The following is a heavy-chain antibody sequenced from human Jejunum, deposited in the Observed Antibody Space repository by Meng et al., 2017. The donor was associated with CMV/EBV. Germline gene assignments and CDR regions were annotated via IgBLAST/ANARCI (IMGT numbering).Heavy chain of an antibody. CDR1: FSFSAYT. V-gene: IGHV3-21*01. CDR3: AREAGRGHSASDWFDP. CDR2: ISSNGYYI. Sequence: FSFSAYTIDWVHQARGKGLEWVSSISSNGYYIYYADAQKGRFTISRDNTQNSLYLQMNSLSAEDTAVYYCAREAGRGHSASDWFDPWGQGTLVTVSS. D-gene: IGHD4-23*01. J-gene: IGHJ5*02.